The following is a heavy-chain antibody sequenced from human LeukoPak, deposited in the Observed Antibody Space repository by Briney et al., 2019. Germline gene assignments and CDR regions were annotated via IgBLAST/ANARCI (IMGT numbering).Heavy chain of an antibody. CDR1: GYTFTSYA. Sequence: GASVTVSCKASGYTFTSYAMHWVRQAPGQRLEWMGWINAGNGNTKYSQKFQGRVTITRDTSASTAYMELSSLRSEDTAVYYCARDPCGGATRLICYFDYWGQGTLVTVSS. J-gene: IGHJ4*02. D-gene: IGHD1-26*01. CDR3: ARDPCGGATRLICYFDY. V-gene: IGHV1-3*01. CDR2: INAGNGNT.